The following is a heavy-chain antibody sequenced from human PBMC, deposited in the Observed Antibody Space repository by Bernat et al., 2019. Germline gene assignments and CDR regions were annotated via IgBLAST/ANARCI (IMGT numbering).Heavy chain of an antibody. J-gene: IGHJ4*02. CDR2: ISYDGSKK. V-gene: IGHV3-30-3*01. Sequence: QVQLVESGGGVVQPGRSLRLSCAVSGFTFSSFTMHWVRQAPGKGLEWVAVISYDGSKKYYADSVKGRFTISRDNSRNTLYLQMNSLRDEDTAVYYCARLYSSGWFGVDYWGQGTLVTVSS. D-gene: IGHD6-19*01. CDR3: ARLYSSGWFGVDY. CDR1: GFTFSSFT.